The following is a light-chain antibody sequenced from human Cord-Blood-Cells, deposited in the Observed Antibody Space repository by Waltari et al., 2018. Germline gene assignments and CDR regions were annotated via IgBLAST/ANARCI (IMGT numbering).Light chain of an antibody. CDR2: DVS. J-gene: IGLJ3*02. CDR1: SSDVGGYNH. Sequence: QSALTQPASVSGSPGQSITISCTGTSSDVGGYNHVSCDQQHPGKAPKLIIYDVSNRPSGVSNRFSGSKSGNTASLTISGLQAEDEADYYCSSYTSSSTWVFGGGTKLTVL. V-gene: IGLV2-14*01. CDR3: SSYTSSSTWV.